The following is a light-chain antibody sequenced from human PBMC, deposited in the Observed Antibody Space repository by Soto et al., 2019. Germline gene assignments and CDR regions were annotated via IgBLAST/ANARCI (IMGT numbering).Light chain of an antibody. J-gene: IGKJ5*01. CDR1: QGISSA. V-gene: IGKV1-13*02. CDR2: DAS. CDR3: QQLNSYLSIT. Sequence: AIQLTQSPSSLSASVGDRVTITCRASQGISSALAWYQQKPGKAPKLLIYDASSLESGVPSRFSGSGSGTDFTLTISSLQPEDFATYYCQQLNSYLSITFGQGTRLEIK.